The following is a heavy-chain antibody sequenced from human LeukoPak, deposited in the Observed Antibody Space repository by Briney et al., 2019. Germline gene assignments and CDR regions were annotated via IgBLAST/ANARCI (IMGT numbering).Heavy chain of an antibody. CDR2: IYYSGST. CDR3: ARSITIFGVVTYYFDY. D-gene: IGHD3-3*01. CDR1: GGSISSYY. J-gene: IGHJ4*02. V-gene: IGHV4-59*08. Sequence: SETLSLTCTDSGGSISSYYWSWIRQPPGKGLEWIGYIYYSGSTNYNPSLKSRVTISVDTSKNQFSLKLSSVTAADTAVYYCARSITIFGVVTYYFDYWGQGTLVTVSS.